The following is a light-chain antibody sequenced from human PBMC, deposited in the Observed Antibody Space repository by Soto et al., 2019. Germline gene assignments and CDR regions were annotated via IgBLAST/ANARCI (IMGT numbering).Light chain of an antibody. J-gene: IGKJ1*01. CDR2: GAS. CDR3: QQYGSSGT. Sequence: DIVLTQSLGTLSLSPGERATLSCWACQSVCSNYLAGYQQKPGQSPRLLIYGASNRATGIPDRFSGSGSGTAFTHTISRLEPEDSAVYYSQQYGSSGTFGQGTKVDIK. CDR1: QSVCSNY. V-gene: IGKV3-20*01.